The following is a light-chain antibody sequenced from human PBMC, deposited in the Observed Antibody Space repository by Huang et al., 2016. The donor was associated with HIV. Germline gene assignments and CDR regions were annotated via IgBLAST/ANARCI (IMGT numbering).Light chain of an antibody. Sequence: DIQVTQSPSSLSAFVGDRVTITCRASQDINIYLNWYQQKPGKAPQLLIYAASSLQSGVPSRFTGSGFGTDFTLTISSLQPEDFGTYYCQESHSTPYTFGQGTKVEIK. J-gene: IGKJ2*01. CDR3: QESHSTPYT. V-gene: IGKV1-39*01. CDR2: AAS. CDR1: QDINIY.